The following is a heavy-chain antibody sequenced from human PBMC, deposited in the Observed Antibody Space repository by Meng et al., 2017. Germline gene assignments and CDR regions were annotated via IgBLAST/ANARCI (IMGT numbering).Heavy chain of an antibody. J-gene: IGHJ4*02. D-gene: IGHD4-17*01. Sequence: QVQLVQSGAEVKKPGASVKVSCKASACTFPGYYLHSVLPPPEQGLEWRGRFNPNSGGTNYAQKFQGRVTMTRDTSISTAYMELSRLRSDHTAVYYCYGDYSQGPNWGQGTLVTVSS. CDR1: ACTFPGYY. V-gene: IGHV1-2*06. CDR3: YGDYSQGPN. CDR2: FNPNSGGT.